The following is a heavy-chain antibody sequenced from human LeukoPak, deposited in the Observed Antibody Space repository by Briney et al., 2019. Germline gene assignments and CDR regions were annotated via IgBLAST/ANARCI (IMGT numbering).Heavy chain of an antibody. D-gene: IGHD5-18*01. J-gene: IGHJ4*02. V-gene: IGHV3-7*01. Sequence: GGSLRLSCAASGFTFSSYAMHWVRQAPGKGLEWVANIKQDGSEKYYVDSVKGRFTISRDNAKNSLHLQMNSLRAEDTAVYYCARGIDTAYYYFDYWGQGTLVTVSS. CDR1: GFTFSSYA. CDR2: IKQDGSEK. CDR3: ARGIDTAYYYFDY.